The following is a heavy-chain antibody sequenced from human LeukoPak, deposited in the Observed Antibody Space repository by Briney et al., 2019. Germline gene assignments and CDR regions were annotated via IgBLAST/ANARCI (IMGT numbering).Heavy chain of an antibody. V-gene: IGHV4-34*01. Sequence: SETLSRTCAVYGGSFSGYYWSWIRQPPGKGLEWIGEINHSGSTNYNPSLKSRVTISVDTSKNQFSLKLSSVTAADTAVYYCARKTASSSWSTRGNWFDPWGQGTLVTVSS. D-gene: IGHD6-13*01. CDR2: INHSGST. CDR3: ARKTASSSWSTRGNWFDP. CDR1: GGSFSGYY. J-gene: IGHJ5*02.